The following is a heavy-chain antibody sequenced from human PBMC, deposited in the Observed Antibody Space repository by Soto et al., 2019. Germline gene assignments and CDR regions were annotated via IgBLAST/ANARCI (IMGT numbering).Heavy chain of an antibody. Sequence: EVQLVESGGGLIPPGGSLRLSCAASGFLVNSAYMTWVRQAPGKGLEWLSMINSDGSTLYAESVKGRFTISRDNSKNRPDLQINSLRAEDKAMYYCARRGYNFAWGYWGQGTLVIVTS. CDR1: GFLVNSAY. V-gene: IGHV3-53*01. CDR2: INSDGST. CDR3: ARRGYNFAWGY. J-gene: IGHJ4*02. D-gene: IGHD1-1*01.